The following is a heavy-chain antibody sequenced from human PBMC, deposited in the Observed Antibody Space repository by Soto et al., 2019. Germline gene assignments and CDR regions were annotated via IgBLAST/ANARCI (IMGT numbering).Heavy chain of an antibody. Sequence: GGSLRLSCAASGFTFSSYGMHWVRQAPGKGLEWVAVIWYDGSNKYYADSVKGRFTISRDNSKNTLYLQMNSLRAEDTAVYYCAREDIVVVTAGDAFDIWGQGTMVTVS. CDR2: IWYDGSNK. J-gene: IGHJ3*02. CDR1: GFTFSSYG. D-gene: IGHD2-21*02. CDR3: AREDIVVVTAGDAFDI. V-gene: IGHV3-33*01.